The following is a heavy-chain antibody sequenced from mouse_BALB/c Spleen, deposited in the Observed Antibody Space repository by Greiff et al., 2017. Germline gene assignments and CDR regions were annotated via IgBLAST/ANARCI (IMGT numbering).Heavy chain of an antibody. Sequence: DVKLVESGGGLVQPGGSRKLSCAASGFTFSSFGMHWVRQAPEKGLEWVAYISSGSSTIYYADTVKGRFTISRDNPKNTLFLQMTSLRSEDTAMYYCARKMGQFSYYYAMDYWGQGTSVTVSS. CDR1: GFTFSSFG. CDR3: ARKMGQFSYYYAMDY. CDR2: ISSGSSTI. D-gene: IGHD3-3*01. V-gene: IGHV5-17*02. J-gene: IGHJ4*01.